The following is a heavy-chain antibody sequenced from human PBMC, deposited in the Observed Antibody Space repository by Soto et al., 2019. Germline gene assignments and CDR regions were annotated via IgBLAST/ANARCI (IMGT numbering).Heavy chain of an antibody. D-gene: IGHD1-26*01. Sequence: QVQLVQSGAEARVPGASVKVSCKASGYSFTGLDINCVRQTTGQGVEWMGWMEPSSGRTGYAQKFQGRVTMTRDTSINTAYMELSSLASDDTAFYYCARGVTAGVDYWGQGTLVTVSS. J-gene: IGHJ4*02. CDR2: MEPSSGRT. CDR3: ARGVTAGVDY. CDR1: GYSFTGLD. V-gene: IGHV1-8*01.